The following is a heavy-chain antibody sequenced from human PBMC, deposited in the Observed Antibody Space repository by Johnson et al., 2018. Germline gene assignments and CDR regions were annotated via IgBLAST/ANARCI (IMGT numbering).Heavy chain of an antibody. CDR3: ATSNGGNSAYHYLDV. J-gene: IGHJ6*03. CDR1: GFTFSDYY. D-gene: IGHD4-23*01. Sequence: QVQLVQSGGGLVKPGGPLRLSCAASGFTFSDYYMTWIRQVPGKGLEWVSYISSTGGTRHYADSVKGRFTISRDNAKNSLYLQMNSLRADDTAVYYCATSNGGNSAYHYLDVWGKGPTVTVSS. CDR2: ISSTGGTR. V-gene: IGHV3-11*01.